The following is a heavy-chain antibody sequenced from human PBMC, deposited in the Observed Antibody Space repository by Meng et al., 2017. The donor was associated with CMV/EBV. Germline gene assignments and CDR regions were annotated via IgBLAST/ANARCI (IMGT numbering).Heavy chain of an antibody. J-gene: IGHJ4*02. V-gene: IGHV3-23*01. CDR3: AKKSSSSSPRQYYFDY. Sequence: GGSLRLSCAASEFTFGSYAMSWVRQAPGKGLGWVSAISGSGGSTYYADSVKGRFTISRDNSKNTLYLQMNSLRAEDTAVYYCAKKSSSSSPRQYYFDYWGQGTLVTVSS. D-gene: IGHD6-6*01. CDR2: ISGSGGST. CDR1: EFTFGSYA.